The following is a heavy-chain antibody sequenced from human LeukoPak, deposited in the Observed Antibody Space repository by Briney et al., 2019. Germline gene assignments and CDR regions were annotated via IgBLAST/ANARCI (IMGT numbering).Heavy chain of an antibody. CDR2: ISSSSSYI. V-gene: IGHV3-21*01. J-gene: IGHJ4*02. CDR3: ASDSGSYY. D-gene: IGHD1-26*01. CDR1: GFTFSGSP. Sequence: GGSLRLSCAASGFTFSGSPILWVRQAPGKGLEWVSSISSSSSYIYYADSVKGRFTISRDNAKNSLYLQMNSLRAEDTAVYYCASDSGSYYWGQGTLVTVSS.